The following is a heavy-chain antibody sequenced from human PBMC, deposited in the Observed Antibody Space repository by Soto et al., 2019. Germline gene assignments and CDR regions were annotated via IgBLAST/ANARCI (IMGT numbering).Heavy chain of an antibody. CDR2: INPIGGST. CDR1: GYTFTSHH. CDR3: ATGWFGELLTGY. D-gene: IGHD3-10*01. Sequence: ASVKVSCKASGYTFTSHHVYWVRQAPGQGLEWMGVINPIGGSTSYAQELQGRVTMTRDASTNTVYMELSSLRSEDTAVYYCATGWFGELLTGYWGQGTLVTVSS. V-gene: IGHV1-46*01. J-gene: IGHJ4*02.